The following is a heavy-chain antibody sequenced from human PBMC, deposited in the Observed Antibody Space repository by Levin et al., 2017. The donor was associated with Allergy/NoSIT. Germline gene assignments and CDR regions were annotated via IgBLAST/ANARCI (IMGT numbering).Heavy chain of an antibody. Sequence: GGSLRLSCAASGFTFSNAWMSWVRQAPGKGLEWVGRIKSKTDGGTTDYAAPVKGRFTISRDDSKNTLYLQMNSLKTEDTAVYYCTTSLHSYYDFWSGYYRGGMDVWGQGTTVTVSS. D-gene: IGHD3-3*01. CDR3: TTSLHSYYDFWSGYYRGGMDV. CDR2: IKSKTDGGTT. CDR1: GFTFSNAW. V-gene: IGHV3-15*01. J-gene: IGHJ6*02.